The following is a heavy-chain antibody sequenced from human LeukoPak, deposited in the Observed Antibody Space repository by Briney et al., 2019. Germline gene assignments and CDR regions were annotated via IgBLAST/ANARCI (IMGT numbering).Heavy chain of an antibody. J-gene: IGHJ6*02. CDR2: INHSGST. CDR1: GGSFSGYY. V-gene: IGHV4-34*01. Sequence: PSETLSLTCADYGGSFSGYYWSWIRQPPGKALEWIGEINHSGSTNYNPSLKSRVTISVDTSKNQFSLKLSSVTAADTAVYYCARGRRRPRVYGMDVWGQGTTVTVSS. CDR3: ARGRRRPRVYGMDV.